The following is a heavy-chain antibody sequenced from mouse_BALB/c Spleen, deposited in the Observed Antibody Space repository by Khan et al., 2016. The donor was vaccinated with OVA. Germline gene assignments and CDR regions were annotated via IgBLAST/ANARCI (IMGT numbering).Heavy chain of an antibody. CDR2: INPSNGYT. CDR1: GYTFTTYT. V-gene: IGHV1-4*01. Sequence: VQLQQSGAELARPGASVKMSCKASGYTFTTYTMHWVKQRPGQGLEWIGYINPSNGYTNYNQKFKDKSTLTADKSSSTAYMQLSSLTSEHSAVFYCAREGAYYRSDGWFSYWGQGTMVTVSA. J-gene: IGHJ3*01. CDR3: AREGAYYRSDGWFSY. D-gene: IGHD2-14*01.